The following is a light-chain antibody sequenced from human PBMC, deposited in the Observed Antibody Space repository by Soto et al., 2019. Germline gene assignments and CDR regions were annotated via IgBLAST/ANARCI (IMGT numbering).Light chain of an antibody. Sequence: EIVLTQSPATLSVSPGERATLSCRASQSVSSNLAWYQQKPGQAPRLLIYGASTRATGIPGRFSGSGSGTDFNFTISSLQSEDFEVYYYQQYNDWPQTFGQGTKVEIK. V-gene: IGKV3-15*01. CDR1: QSVSSN. J-gene: IGKJ1*01. CDR3: QQYNDWPQT. CDR2: GAS.